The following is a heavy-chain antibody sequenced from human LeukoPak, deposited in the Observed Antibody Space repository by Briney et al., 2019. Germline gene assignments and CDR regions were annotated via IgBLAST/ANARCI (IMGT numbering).Heavy chain of an antibody. J-gene: IGHJ4*02. V-gene: IGHV3-7*01. CDR1: GFTFSSYW. CDR3: ARESVVGRGYYFDY. D-gene: IGHD1-26*01. Sequence: PGGSLGLSCAASGFTFSSYWMSWVRQAPGKGLEWVANIKQDGSEKYYVDSVKGRFTISRDNAKNSLYLQMNSLRAEDTAVYYCARESVVGRGYYFDYWGQGTLVTVSS. CDR2: IKQDGSEK.